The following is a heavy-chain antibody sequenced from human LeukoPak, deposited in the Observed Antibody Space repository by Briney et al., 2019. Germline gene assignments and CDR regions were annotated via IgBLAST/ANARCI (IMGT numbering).Heavy chain of an antibody. J-gene: IGHJ5*02. V-gene: IGHV3-30*19. CDR2: ITYDGSEM. Sequence: GGSLRLSCAASGFTLSSYGMYWVRQAPGKGLECVAFITYDGSEMYYADSVKGRFTISRDNSRDTLYLQVNSLRGDDTAIYYCARNRGYTYDYDSFDPWGQGTLVTVSS. CDR1: GFTLSSYG. CDR3: ARNRGYTYDYDSFDP. D-gene: IGHD5-18*01.